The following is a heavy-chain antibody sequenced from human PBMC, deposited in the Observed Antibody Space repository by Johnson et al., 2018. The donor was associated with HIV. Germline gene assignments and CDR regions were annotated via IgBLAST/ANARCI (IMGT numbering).Heavy chain of an antibody. CDR2: ISYDGSHK. CDR1: GFTFSSYA. V-gene: IGHV3-30*04. Sequence: QVQLVESGGGVVQPGRSLRLSCAASGFTFSSYAMHWVRQAPGKGLEWVAVISYDGSHKYYADSVKGRFTISRDNSKNTLYLQMNSLRAEDTAVYYCARVAPAHDAFDIWGQGTMVTVSS. D-gene: IGHD2-2*01. J-gene: IGHJ3*02. CDR3: ARVAPAHDAFDI.